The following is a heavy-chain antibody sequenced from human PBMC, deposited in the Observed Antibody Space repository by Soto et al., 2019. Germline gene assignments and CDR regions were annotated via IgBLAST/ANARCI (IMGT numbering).Heavy chain of an antibody. CDR3: TKTGDLAAFDI. CDR2: IRSKVNSYAT. CDR1: GFTFSGSA. V-gene: IGHV3-73*01. D-gene: IGHD7-27*01. J-gene: IGHJ3*02. Sequence: LRLSCAASGFTFSGSAMHWVRQASGKGLEWVGRIRSKVNSYATAYAASVKGRFTISRDDSKNTAYLQMNSLKTEDTAVYYCTKTGDLAAFDIWGQGTMVTVSS.